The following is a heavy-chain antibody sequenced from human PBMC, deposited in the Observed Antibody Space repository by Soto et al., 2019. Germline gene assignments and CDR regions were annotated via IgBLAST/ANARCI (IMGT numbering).Heavy chain of an antibody. CDR2: ISGSGGST. CDR3: AKNIWFGDHADY. V-gene: IGHV3-23*01. Sequence: LRLSCAASGFTFSSYAMSWVRQAPGKGLEWVSAISGSGGSTYYADSVKGRFTISRDNSKNTLYLQMNSLRAEDTAVYYCAKNIWFGDHADYWGQGTLVTVSS. J-gene: IGHJ4*02. D-gene: IGHD3-10*01. CDR1: GFTFSSYA.